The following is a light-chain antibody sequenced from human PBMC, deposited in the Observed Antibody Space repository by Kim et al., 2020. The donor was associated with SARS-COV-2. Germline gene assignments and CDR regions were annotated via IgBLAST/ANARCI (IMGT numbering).Light chain of an antibody. V-gene: IGKV3-20*01. J-gene: IGKJ2*01. Sequence: EIVLTQSPGTLSLSPGERATLSCRASETVRNNYIAWYQQTPGQAPRLLIYFASNRATGIPDRFSGSGSGSYFTLTISRLEPEDSATYYCQQYDTYPYTFGQGTKLEI. CDR3: QQYDTYPYT. CDR2: FAS. CDR1: ETVRNNY.